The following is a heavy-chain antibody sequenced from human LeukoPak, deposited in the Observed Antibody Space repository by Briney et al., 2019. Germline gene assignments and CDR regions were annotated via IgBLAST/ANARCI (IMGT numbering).Heavy chain of an antibody. J-gene: IGHJ4*02. CDR2: IKQDGSEK. Sequence: GGSLRLSCAASGFTFSSYAMHWVRQAPGKGLEWVANIKQDGSEKYYVDSVKGRFTISRDNAKNSLYLQMNSLRAEDTAVYYCARGLWSFDYWGQGTLVTVSS. CDR1: GFTFSSYA. D-gene: IGHD5-18*01. CDR3: ARGLWSFDY. V-gene: IGHV3-7*04.